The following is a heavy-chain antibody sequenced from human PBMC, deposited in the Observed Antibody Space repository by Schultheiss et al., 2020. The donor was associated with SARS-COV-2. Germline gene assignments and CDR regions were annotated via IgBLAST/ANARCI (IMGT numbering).Heavy chain of an antibody. J-gene: IGHJ6*03. D-gene: IGHD6-19*01. CDR2: IYHSGST. Sequence: SETLSLTCTVSGGSISSSSYYWGWIRQPPGKGLEWIGSIYHSGSTYYNPSLKSRVTISVDTSKNQFSLKLSSVTAADTAVYYCARGLSGGQWLTLDYYYYYMDVWGKGTTVTVSS. V-gene: IGHV4-39*07. CDR3: ARGLSGGQWLTLDYYYYYMDV. CDR1: GGSISSSSYY.